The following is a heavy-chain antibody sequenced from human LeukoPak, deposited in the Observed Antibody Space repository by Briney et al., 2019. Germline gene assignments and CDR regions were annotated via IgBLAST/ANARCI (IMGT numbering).Heavy chain of an antibody. CDR1: GGSISSYY. V-gene: IGHV4-59*01. Sequence: SETLSLTCTVSGGSISSYYWSWIRQPPGKGLEWIGYIYYSGITNYNPSLESRVTISADTSKNQFSLKLSSVTAADTAVYYCASYLGYCSKGVCFPHLGYFDYWGQGTLVTVSS. J-gene: IGHJ4*02. D-gene: IGHD2-8*01. CDR2: IYYSGIT. CDR3: ASYLGYCSKGVCFPHLGYFDY.